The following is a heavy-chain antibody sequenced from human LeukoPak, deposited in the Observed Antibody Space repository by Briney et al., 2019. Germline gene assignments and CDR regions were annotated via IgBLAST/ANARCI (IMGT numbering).Heavy chain of an antibody. CDR2: ISRGGNEK. J-gene: IGHJ6*02. V-gene: IGHV3-7*04. CDR3: ARGGYDFWSGYPPPPLYGMDV. CDR1: GLIVSSNC. D-gene: IGHD3-3*01. Sequence: GGSLRLSCAASGLIVSSNCLRWVRQAPGKGLEWVSYISRGGNEKYYVDSVKGRFTISRDNAKDSLCLQMNSLRAEDTAVYYCARGGYDFWSGYPPPPLYGMDVWGQGTTVTVSS.